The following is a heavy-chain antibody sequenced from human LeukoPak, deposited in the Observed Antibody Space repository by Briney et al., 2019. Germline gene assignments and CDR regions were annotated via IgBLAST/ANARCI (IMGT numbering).Heavy chain of an antibody. CDR3: ARALTTLTYEGY. J-gene: IGHJ4*02. CDR1: GFTFSSYT. CDR2: ISGSNSYI. Sequence: GSLRLSCAASGFTFSSYTMHWIRQAPGKGLEWVSSISGSNSYIFYADSVKGRFTVSRDNAKDSLYLQMNSLRAEDTAVYYCARALTTLTYEGYWGQGTLVTVSS. D-gene: IGHD1-1*01. V-gene: IGHV3-21*01.